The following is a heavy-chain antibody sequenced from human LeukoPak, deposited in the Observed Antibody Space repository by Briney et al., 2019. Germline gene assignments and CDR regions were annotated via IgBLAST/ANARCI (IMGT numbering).Heavy chain of an antibody. CDR1: GGSISSGSYY. CDR2: IYTSGST. J-gene: IGHJ6*02. D-gene: IGHD2-2*01. V-gene: IGHV4-61*02. CDR3: ARITRDNGMDV. Sequence: SQTLSLTCIVSGGSISSGSYYWSWIRQPAGKGLEWIGRIYTSGSTNYNPSLKSRVTISVDTSKNQFSLKLSSVTAADTAVYYCARITRDNGMDVWGQGTTVTVSS.